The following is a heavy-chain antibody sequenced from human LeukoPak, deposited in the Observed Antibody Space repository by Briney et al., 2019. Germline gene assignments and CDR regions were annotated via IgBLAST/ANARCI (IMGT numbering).Heavy chain of an antibody. CDR1: GGTFSSYA. J-gene: IGHJ4*02. Sequence: ASVKVSCKASGGTFSSYAISWVRQAPGQGLEWMGWINTNTGNPSYALDFTGRLVLSLDTSVSTAHLHLDSLKAEDTAVYFCARIGYHTLDYWGQGTLVTVSS. V-gene: IGHV7-4-1*01. CDR3: ARIGYHTLDY. CDR2: INTNTGNP. D-gene: IGHD3-3*01.